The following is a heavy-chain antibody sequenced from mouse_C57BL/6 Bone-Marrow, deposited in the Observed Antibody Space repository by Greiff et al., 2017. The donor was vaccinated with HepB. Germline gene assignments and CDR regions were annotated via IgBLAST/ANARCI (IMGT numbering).Heavy chain of an antibody. J-gene: IGHJ2*01. Sequence: VQLQQSGPELVKPGASVKISCKASGYTFTDYYLNWVKQSHGKSLEWIGDINPNNGGTSYKQKFKGKATLTVDKSSSTAYMELRSLTSEDSAVYYCTRWLLDWGQGTTLTVSS. CDR2: INPNNGGT. CDR1: GYTFTDYY. D-gene: IGHD2-3*01. V-gene: IGHV1-26*01. CDR3: TRWLLD.